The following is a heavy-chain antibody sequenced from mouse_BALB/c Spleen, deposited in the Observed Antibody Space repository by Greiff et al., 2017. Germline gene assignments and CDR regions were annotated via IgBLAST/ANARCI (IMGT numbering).Heavy chain of an antibody. CDR1: GFTFSSYG. Sequence: EVKLVESGGGLVQPGGSLKLSCAASGFTFSSYGMSWVRQTPDKRLELVATINSNGGSTYYPDSVKGRFTISRDNAKNTLYLQMSSLKSEDTAMYYCARDHPYDGPSYYAMDYWGQGTSVTVSS. J-gene: IGHJ4*01. CDR2: INSNGGST. CDR3: ARDHPYDGPSYYAMDY. V-gene: IGHV5-6-3*01. D-gene: IGHD2-3*01.